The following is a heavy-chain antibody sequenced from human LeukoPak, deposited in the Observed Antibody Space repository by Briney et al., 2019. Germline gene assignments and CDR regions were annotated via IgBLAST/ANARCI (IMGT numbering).Heavy chain of an antibody. CDR2: ISYSGTT. D-gene: IGHD3-16*01. Sequence: SETLSLTCAVYGGSFSGYYWGWIRQSPGKGLEWIGSISYSGTTYYNPSLKSRVTISVDTSKNQFSLKLNSVTAADTAVYFCARAPGGGRAYYMDVWGKGTTVTISS. J-gene: IGHJ6*03. CDR1: GGSFSGYY. CDR3: ARAPGGGRAYYMDV. V-gene: IGHV4-34*01.